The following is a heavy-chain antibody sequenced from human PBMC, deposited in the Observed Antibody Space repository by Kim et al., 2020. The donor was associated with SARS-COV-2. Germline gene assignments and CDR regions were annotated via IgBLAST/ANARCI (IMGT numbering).Heavy chain of an antibody. V-gene: IGHV3-23*01. D-gene: IGHD2-2*02. CDR2: ISGSGGST. CDR1: GFTFSSYA. Sequence: GGSLRLSCAASGFTFSSYAMSWVRQAPGKGLEWVSAISGSGGSTYYADSVKGRFTISRDNSKNTLYLQMNSLRAEDTAVYYCAKDYFRDIVVVPAAIPDWFDPWGQGTLVTVSS. J-gene: IGHJ5*02. CDR3: AKDYFRDIVVVPAAIPDWFDP.